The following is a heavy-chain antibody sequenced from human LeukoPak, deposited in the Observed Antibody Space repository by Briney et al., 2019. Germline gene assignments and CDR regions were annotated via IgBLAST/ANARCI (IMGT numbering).Heavy chain of an antibody. D-gene: IGHD4-23*01. CDR2: ISSSSSYI. V-gene: IGHV3-21*01. CDR3: ARDSGSVARYYYYYMDV. CDR1: GFTFSSYS. Sequence: PGGSLRLSCAASGFTFSSYSMNWVRQAPGKGLEWVSSISSSSSYIYYADPVKGRFTISRDNAKNSLYLQMNSLRAEDTAVYYCARDSGSVARYYYYYMDVWGKGTMVTVSS. J-gene: IGHJ6*03.